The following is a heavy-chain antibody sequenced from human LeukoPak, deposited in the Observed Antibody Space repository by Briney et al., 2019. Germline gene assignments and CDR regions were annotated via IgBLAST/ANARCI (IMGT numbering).Heavy chain of an antibody. J-gene: IGHJ4*02. CDR2: IYWDDDK. D-gene: IGHD1-26*01. Sequence: KSGPTLVKPTQTLTLTCSLSGFSVTNSGVGVGWIRQPPGKALEWLALIYWDDDKRYNPSLMSRLTVTKDTSNNLVVLSMTNMDPVDTGTYYCAHKLDPTALGAPSFDYWGQGTLVTVSS. CDR3: AHKLDPTALGAPSFDY. V-gene: IGHV2-5*02. CDR1: GFSVTNSGVG.